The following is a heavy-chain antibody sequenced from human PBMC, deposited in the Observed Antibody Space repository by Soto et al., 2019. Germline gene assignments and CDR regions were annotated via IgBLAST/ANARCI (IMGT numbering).Heavy chain of an antibody. CDR3: ASNIVVVPAATQYYYYYGMDV. D-gene: IGHD2-2*01. J-gene: IGHJ6*02. V-gene: IGHV4-34*01. CDR2: INHSGST. CDR1: GGSVSGYY. Sequence: GTLSLTCAVYGGSVSGYYWSWIRQPPGKGLEWIGEINHSGSTNYNPSLKSRVTISVDTSKNQFSLKLSSVTAADTAVYYCASNIVVVPAATQYYYYYGMDVWGQGTTVTVSS.